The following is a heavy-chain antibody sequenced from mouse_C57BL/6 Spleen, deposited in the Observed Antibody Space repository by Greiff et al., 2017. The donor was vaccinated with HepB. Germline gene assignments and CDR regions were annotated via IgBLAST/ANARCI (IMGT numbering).Heavy chain of an antibody. CDR3: ARLFITTVGGFWYFDV. CDR2: INPNNGGT. J-gene: IGHJ1*03. Sequence: EVQLQQSGPELVKPGASVKIPCKASGYTFTDYNMDWVKQSHGKSLEWIGEINPNNGGTIYNQKFKGKATLTVDKSSSTAYMELRSLTSEDTAVYYCARLFITTVGGFWYFDVWGTGTTVTVSS. D-gene: IGHD1-1*01. V-gene: IGHV1-18*01. CDR1: GYTFTDYN.